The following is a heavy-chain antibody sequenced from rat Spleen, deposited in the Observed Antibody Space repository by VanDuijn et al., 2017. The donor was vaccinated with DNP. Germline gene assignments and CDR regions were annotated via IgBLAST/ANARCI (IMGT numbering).Heavy chain of an antibody. J-gene: IGHJ1*01. CDR1: GYSITSNY. CDR3: TREGRTYDWYFDF. Sequence: EVQLQESGPGLVKPSQSLSLTCSVTGYSITSNYWGWIRKFPRNKMEWMGYISYSGYTIYNPSLKSRISITRDTSKNQFFLHLNSINTEDTATYYCTREGRTYDWYFDFWGPGTMVTVSS. CDR2: ISYSGYT. V-gene: IGHV3-1*01. D-gene: IGHD1-11*01.